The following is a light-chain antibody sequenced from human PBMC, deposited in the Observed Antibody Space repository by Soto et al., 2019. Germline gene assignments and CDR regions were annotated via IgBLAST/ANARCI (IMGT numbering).Light chain of an antibody. CDR3: QQFASSLYT. CDR1: QGVSNTY. J-gene: IGKJ2*01. V-gene: IGKV3-20*01. Sequence: EIVLTQSPGTLSLSPGERATLSCRASQGVSNTYLAWYQQKPGQAPRLLIYAASSRATGIPDRFSSSGSGTDFTLTISRLEPEDFAVYYCQQFASSLYTFGQGTKLDIK. CDR2: AAS.